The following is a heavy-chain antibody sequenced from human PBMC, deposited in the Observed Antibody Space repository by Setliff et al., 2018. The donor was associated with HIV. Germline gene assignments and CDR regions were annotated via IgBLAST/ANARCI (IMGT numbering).Heavy chain of an antibody. CDR3: ARVVGVAPYYYMDV. V-gene: IGHV3-21*05. J-gene: IGHJ6*03. D-gene: IGHD2-15*01. CDR1: GFPFTSFS. CDR2: IYDSGDI. Sequence: GGSLRLSCAASGFPFTSFSINWVRQAPGKGLEWVSRIYDSGDIWYADSVRGRFTISRDNTKNSLYLQMNNLRAEDTAVYYCARVVGVAPYYYMDVWGKGTTVTVSS.